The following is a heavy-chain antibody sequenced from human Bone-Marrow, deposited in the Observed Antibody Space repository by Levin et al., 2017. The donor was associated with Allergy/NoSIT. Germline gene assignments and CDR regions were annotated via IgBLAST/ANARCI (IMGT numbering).Heavy chain of an antibody. CDR2: ISYDGSNK. V-gene: IGHV3-30-3*01. Sequence: GGSLRLSCAASGFTFSSYAMHWVRQAPGKGLEWVAVISYDGSNKYYADSVKGRFTISRDNSKNTLYLQMNSLRAEDTAVYYCARDFPSVGAEYYFDYWGQGTLVTVSS. J-gene: IGHJ4*02. D-gene: IGHD1-26*01. CDR3: ARDFPSVGAEYYFDY. CDR1: GFTFSSYA.